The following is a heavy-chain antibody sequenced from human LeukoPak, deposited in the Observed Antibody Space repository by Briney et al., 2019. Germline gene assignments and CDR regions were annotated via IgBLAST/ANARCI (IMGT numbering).Heavy chain of an antibody. Sequence: ASVKVSCKASGYTFISYGMSWVRQAPGQGLEWMGWISAYNGNTNYTQKLQGKVTMTTDTSTSTAYMELRSLTSDDTAVYYCARVRDYYASSDYSDYWGQGTLVTVSS. V-gene: IGHV1-18*01. CDR2: ISAYNGNT. CDR1: GYTFISYG. J-gene: IGHJ4*02. CDR3: ARVRDYYASSDYSDY. D-gene: IGHD3-22*01.